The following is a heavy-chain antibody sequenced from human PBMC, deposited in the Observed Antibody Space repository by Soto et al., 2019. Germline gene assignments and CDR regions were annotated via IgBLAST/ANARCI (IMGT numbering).Heavy chain of an antibody. Sequence: PSETLSLTCTVSGGSISSGGYYWSWIRQHPGKGLEWIGYIYYSGSTYYNPSLKSRVAISVDTSKNQFSLKLSSVTAAGTAVYYCARRRAHSSSSVFDPWGPGTLVTV. V-gene: IGHV4-31*03. J-gene: IGHJ5*02. CDR2: IYYSGST. CDR3: ARRRAHSSSSVFDP. CDR1: GGSISSGGYY. D-gene: IGHD6-6*01.